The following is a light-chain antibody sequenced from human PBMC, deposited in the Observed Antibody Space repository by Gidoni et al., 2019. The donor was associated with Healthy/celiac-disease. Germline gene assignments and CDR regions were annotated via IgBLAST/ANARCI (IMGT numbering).Light chain of an antibody. CDR1: QSVSSY. CDR2: DAS. V-gene: IGKV3-11*01. CDR3: QQRSNWPPSIT. Sequence: EIVLTQSPATLSLSPGERATLSCRASQSVSSYLAWYQQKLGQAPRLLIYDASNRATGIPARFSGSGSGTDFTLTLSSLEPEDFAVYYCQQRSNWPPSITFXXXTRLEIK. J-gene: IGKJ5*01.